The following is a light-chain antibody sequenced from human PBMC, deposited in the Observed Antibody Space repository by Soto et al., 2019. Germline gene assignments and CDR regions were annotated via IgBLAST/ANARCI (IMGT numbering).Light chain of an antibody. CDR2: NVN. CDR1: SSEVGNYNY. V-gene: IGLV2-14*01. J-gene: IGLJ1*01. Sequence: QSALTQSASVSGSPGQSITISCTGTSSEVGNYNYVSWYQQHPGDVPKFIIFNVNNRPSGVSNRFSGSMSGNTASLTIFGLQAEDEADYYCSSFTSSTTYVFGTGTKVTVL. CDR3: SSFTSSTTYV.